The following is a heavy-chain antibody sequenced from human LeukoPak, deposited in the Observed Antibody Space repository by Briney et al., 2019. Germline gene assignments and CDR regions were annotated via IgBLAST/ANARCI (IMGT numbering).Heavy chain of an antibody. V-gene: IGHV1-2*06. CDR1: GYTFTCYY. D-gene: IGHD3-22*01. J-gene: IGHJ5*02. CDR3: ARDYYDSSGSYKNWFDP. CDR2: INPNSGGT. Sequence: ASVKVSCKASGYTFTCYYMHWVRQAPGQGLEWMGRINPNSGGTNYAQKFQGRVTMTRDTSISTAYMELSRLRSDDTAVYYCARDYYDSSGSYKNWFDPWGQGTLVTVSS.